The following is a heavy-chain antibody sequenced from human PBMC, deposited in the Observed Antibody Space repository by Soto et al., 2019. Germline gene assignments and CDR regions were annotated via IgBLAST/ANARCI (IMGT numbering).Heavy chain of an antibody. Sequence: QPGGSLRLSCAASGLTFSSYWMSWVRQAPGKGLEWVANIKQDGSEKYYVDSVKGRFTISRDNAKNSLYLQMNSLRAEDAAVYYCARDLGTRGVIDKRSNWFDPWGQGTLVTVSP. V-gene: IGHV3-7*01. J-gene: IGHJ5*02. CDR2: IKQDGSEK. CDR3: ARDLGTRGVIDKRSNWFDP. CDR1: GLTFSSYW. D-gene: IGHD3-10*01.